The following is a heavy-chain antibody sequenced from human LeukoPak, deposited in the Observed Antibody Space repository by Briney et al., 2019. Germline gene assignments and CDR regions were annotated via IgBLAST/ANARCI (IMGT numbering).Heavy chain of an antibody. CDR3: ASGPPHGYLTDY. CDR1: GGTFSSYA. D-gene: IGHD5-24*01. CDR2: IIPIFGTA. Sequence: ASVKVSCKASGGTFSSYAISWVRQAPGQGLEWMGGIIPIFGTANYAQKFQGRVTITADKSTSTAYMELSSLRSEDTAVYYCASGPPHGYLTDYWGQGTLVTVSS. V-gene: IGHV1-69*06. J-gene: IGHJ4*02.